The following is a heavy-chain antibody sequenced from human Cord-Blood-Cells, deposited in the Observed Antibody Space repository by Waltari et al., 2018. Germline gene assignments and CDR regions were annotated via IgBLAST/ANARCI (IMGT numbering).Heavy chain of an antibody. CDR2: INTNTGNP. J-gene: IGHJ1*01. CDR3: ARDGGAAAASAEYFQH. CDR1: GYTFTSYA. V-gene: IGHV7-4-1*02. D-gene: IGHD6-13*01. Sequence: QVQLVQSGSELKKPGASVKVSCEASGYTFTSYALNWVRQAHGQGLEWMGWINTNTGNPTYDQGFTGRFVFSLDTSVSTAYLQISSLKAEDTAVYYCARDGGAAAASAEYFQHWGQGTLVTVSS.